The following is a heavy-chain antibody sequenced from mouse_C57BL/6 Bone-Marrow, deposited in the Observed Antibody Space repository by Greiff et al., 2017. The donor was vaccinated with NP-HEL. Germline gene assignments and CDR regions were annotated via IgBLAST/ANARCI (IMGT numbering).Heavy chain of an antibody. CDR2: IYPGNSDT. V-gene: IGHV1-5*01. Sequence: VQLKESGTVLARPGASVKMSCKASGYTFTSYWMHWVKQRPGQGLEWIGAIYPGNSDTSYNQKFKGKATLTAVTSASTAYMELSSLTNEDSAVYYCTDGNNWTPFAYWGRGTLVTVSA. CDR3: TDGNNWTPFAY. CDR1: GYTFTSYW. D-gene: IGHD4-1*02. J-gene: IGHJ3*01.